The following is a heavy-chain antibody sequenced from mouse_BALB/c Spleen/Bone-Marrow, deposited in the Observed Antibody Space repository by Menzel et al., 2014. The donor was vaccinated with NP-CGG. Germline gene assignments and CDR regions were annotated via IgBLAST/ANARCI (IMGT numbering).Heavy chain of an antibody. CDR3: ARNSHYYGYYYAMDY. CDR1: GFSLTSYG. V-gene: IGHV2-2*02. D-gene: IGHD1-2*01. Sequence: VQLQQSGPGLVQPSQSLSIPCTVSGFSLTSYGVHWVRQSPGKGLEWLGVIWGGGSTDYNAAFISRLSISKDNSKSQVFFKMNSLQANGTAIYYCARNSHYYGYYYAMDYWGQGTSVTVSS. J-gene: IGHJ4*01. CDR2: IWGGGST.